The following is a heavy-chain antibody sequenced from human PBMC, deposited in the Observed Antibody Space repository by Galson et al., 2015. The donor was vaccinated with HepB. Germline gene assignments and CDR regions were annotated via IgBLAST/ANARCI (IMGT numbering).Heavy chain of an antibody. CDR2: ISSSSSTI. J-gene: IGHJ6*02. Sequence: SLRLSCAASGFTFSSYSMNWVRQAPGKGLEWVSYISSSSSTIYYADSVKGRFTISRDNAKNSLYLQMNSLRDEDTAVYYCARGKQQLVSYYYGMDVWGQGTTVTVSS. V-gene: IGHV3-48*02. CDR3: ARGKQQLVSYYYGMDV. D-gene: IGHD6-13*01. CDR1: GFTFSSYS.